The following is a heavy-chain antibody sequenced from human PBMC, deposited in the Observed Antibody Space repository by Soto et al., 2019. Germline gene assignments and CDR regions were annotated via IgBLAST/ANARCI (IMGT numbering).Heavy chain of an antibody. Sequence: PGGSLRLSCAASGFTVSSNYMSWVRQAPGKGLEWVSVIYSGGSTYYADSVKGRFTISRDNSKNTLYLQMNSLRAEDTAVYYCARDFRDLLWFGELSYYYYYMDVWGKGTTVTVSS. J-gene: IGHJ6*03. V-gene: IGHV3-66*01. CDR2: IYSGGST. CDR3: ARDFRDLLWFGELSYYYYYMDV. D-gene: IGHD3-10*01. CDR1: GFTVSSNY.